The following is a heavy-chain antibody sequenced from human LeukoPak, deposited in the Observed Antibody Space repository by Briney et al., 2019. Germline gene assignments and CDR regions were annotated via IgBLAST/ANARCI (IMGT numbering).Heavy chain of an antibody. Sequence: SVKVSCKASGGTFSSYAISWVRQAPGQGLEWMGGIIPIFGTANYAQKFQGRVTITTDESTSTAYMELSSLRSEDTAVYYGARGPLGVRGVIEGHCFDPWGQGTLVTVSS. CDR2: IIPIFGTA. D-gene: IGHD3-10*01. V-gene: IGHV1-69*05. J-gene: IGHJ5*02. CDR1: GGTFSSYA. CDR3: ARGPLGVRGVIEGHCFDP.